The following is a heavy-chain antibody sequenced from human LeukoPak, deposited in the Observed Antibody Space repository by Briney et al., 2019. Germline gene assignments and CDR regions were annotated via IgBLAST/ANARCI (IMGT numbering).Heavy chain of an antibody. CDR3: ARHWEDYGDYVHGLDY. CDR2: IYYGGST. V-gene: IGHV4-39*01. Sequence: SETLSLTCTVSGDSISSSSYYWAWIRQPPGKGLEWIGSIYYGGSTYYNPSLKSRVTISLDTSKNQFSLNLNSVTAADTAVYYCARHWEDYGDYVHGLDYWGQGTLVTVSS. D-gene: IGHD4-17*01. CDR1: GDSISSSSYY. J-gene: IGHJ4*02.